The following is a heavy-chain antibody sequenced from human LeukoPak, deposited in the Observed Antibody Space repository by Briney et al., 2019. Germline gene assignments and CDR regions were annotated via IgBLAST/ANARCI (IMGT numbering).Heavy chain of an antibody. CDR2: IYYSGST. J-gene: IGHJ4*02. D-gene: IGHD4-17*01. V-gene: IGHV4-39*01. Sequence: SETLSLTCTVSGASISRSDYFWGWIRQPPGKGLEWIGSIYYSGSTYYSPSLRGRVTISVDTSKNQFSLKLNSVAAADTAVYYCARSSEYGDPFNYWGQGTLVTVSS. CDR3: ARSSEYGDPFNY. CDR1: GASISRSDYF.